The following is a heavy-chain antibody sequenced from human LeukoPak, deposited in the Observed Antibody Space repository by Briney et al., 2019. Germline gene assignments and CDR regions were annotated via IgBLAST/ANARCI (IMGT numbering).Heavy chain of an antibody. J-gene: IGHJ3*02. Sequence: GSLRLSCAASGFTFSRYSMNLVRQAPGKGLEWVSSISSSSSYIYYAASVKGRFNISRDNVNNSLYLQMNSLRAEDTAVYYCARVSQQNTIFGVVIIRLDAFDIWGQGTMVTVSS. D-gene: IGHD3-3*01. CDR2: ISSSSSYI. CDR3: ARVSQQNTIFGVVIIRLDAFDI. CDR1: GFTFSRYS. V-gene: IGHV3-21*01.